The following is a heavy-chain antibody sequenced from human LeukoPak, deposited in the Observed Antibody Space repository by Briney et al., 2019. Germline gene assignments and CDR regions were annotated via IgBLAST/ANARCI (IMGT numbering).Heavy chain of an antibody. V-gene: IGHV3-23*01. D-gene: IGHD3-22*01. CDR3: AKRPRDSSGYYLGAFYM. J-gene: IGHJ3*02. CDR2: IYASGSAT. CDR1: GFTFSSYA. Sequence: GGSLRPSCEASGFTFSSYAMTWVRQAPGKGLEWVSGIYASGSATHYADTVKGRFTISRDNSKNTLYLQMNSLRAEDTAVYYCAKRPRDSSGYYLGAFYMWGQGTMVTVSS.